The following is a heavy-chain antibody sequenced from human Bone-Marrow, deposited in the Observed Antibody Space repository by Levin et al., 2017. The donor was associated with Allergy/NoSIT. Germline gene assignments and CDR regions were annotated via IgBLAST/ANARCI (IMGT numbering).Heavy chain of an antibody. J-gene: IGHJ4*02. D-gene: IGHD2-21*02. CDR2: VNPKTGGT. CDR1: GYTFSAYY. CDR3: TRLLDIVSDRLPTAAPDY. V-gene: IGHV1-2*02. Sequence: PGESLKISCKTSGYTFSAYYLHCVRLAPGQGLQWMGWVNPKTGGTLFAQAFRGRIIMTRDTSNNTVYMELSKLKSDDTAMYFCTRLLDIVSDRLPTAAPDYWGQGTLVTVSS.